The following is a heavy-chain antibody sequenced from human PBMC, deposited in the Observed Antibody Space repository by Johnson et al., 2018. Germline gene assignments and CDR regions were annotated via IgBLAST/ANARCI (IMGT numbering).Heavy chain of an antibody. CDR3: GTNYSVSGTYYDY. D-gene: IGHD3-10*01. V-gene: IGHV3-15*07. CDR1: GFTFSNAW. J-gene: IGHJ4*02. CDR2: IRSKTDGGTS. Sequence: VQLVESGGGLVKPGGSLRLSCAASGFTFSNAWMNWVRQAPGKGLEWVGRIRSKTDGGTSDYGAPGKARFTISRDDSKNTLYRQVNSRVTEDTAGDFCGTNYSVSGTYYDYWGQGTLVTVSS.